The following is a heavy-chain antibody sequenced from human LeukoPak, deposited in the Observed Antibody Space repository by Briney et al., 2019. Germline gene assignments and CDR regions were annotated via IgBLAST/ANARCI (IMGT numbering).Heavy chain of an antibody. CDR3: ARRGTTRTTVFDY. V-gene: IGHV1-18*01. CDR2: ISPYIGNT. D-gene: IGHD1-1*01. J-gene: IGHJ4*02. Sequence: ASVKVSCKASGYTFTRYGISWVRQAAGKGREGMVWISPYIGNTNYAQKLQGSVTMPTDTSTITAYMELTSLRSDDTAVYYCARRGTTRTTVFDYWGQGTLVTVSS. CDR1: GYTFTRYG.